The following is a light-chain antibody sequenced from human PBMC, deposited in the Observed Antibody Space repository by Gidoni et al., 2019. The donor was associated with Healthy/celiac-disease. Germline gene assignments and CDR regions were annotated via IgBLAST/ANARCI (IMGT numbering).Light chain of an antibody. CDR3: QQYGSSPWT. CDR2: GAS. CDR1: QSVSSSY. V-gene: IGKV3-20*01. Sequence: EIGLTQYPGTMSLSPGERATLSCRASQSVSSSYLAWYQQKPGKAPRLLIYGASSRATGIPDRFSGSGSGTDFTLTISRLEPEDFAVYYCQQYGSSPWTFGQGTKVEIK. J-gene: IGKJ1*01.